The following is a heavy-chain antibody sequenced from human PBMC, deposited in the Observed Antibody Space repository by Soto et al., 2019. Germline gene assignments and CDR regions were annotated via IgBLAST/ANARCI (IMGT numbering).Heavy chain of an antibody. CDR2: FDPEDGET. CDR1: GYTLTELS. Sequence: ASVKVSCKVSGYTLTELSMHWVRQAPGKGLEWMGGFDPEDGETIYAQKFQGRVTITADESTSTAYMELSSLRSEDTAVYYCARALIETGTIAAYYYYGMDVWGQGTTVTVSS. V-gene: IGHV1-24*01. CDR3: ARALIETGTIAAYYYYGMDV. J-gene: IGHJ6*02. D-gene: IGHD1-1*01.